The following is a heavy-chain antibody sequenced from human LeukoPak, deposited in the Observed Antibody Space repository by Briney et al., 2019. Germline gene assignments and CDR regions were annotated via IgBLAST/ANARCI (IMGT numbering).Heavy chain of an antibody. CDR1: GFTFSSYA. D-gene: IGHD6-13*01. V-gene: IGHV3-30-3*01. CDR2: ISYDGSNK. CDR3: ARAGIAAAARDY. J-gene: IGHJ4*02. Sequence: PGGSLRLSCAASGFTFSSYAMHWVRQAPGKGLEWVSVISYDGSNKYYADSVKGRFTISRDNSKNTLYLQMNSLRAEDTAAYYCARAGIAAAARDYWGQGNLVTVSS.